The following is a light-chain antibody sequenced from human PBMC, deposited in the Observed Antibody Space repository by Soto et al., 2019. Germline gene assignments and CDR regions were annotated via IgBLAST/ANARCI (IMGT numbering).Light chain of an antibody. V-gene: IGKV1-39*01. CDR1: QPVNTY. CDR3: QRNST. J-gene: IGKJ1*01. CDR2: ATS. Sequence: DIQLTQSPSSLSASVGDRVTITCQAGQPVNTYSNWYQQKPGKGPKLLIYATSSLHSGVPSRFIGSRTETDFSLTISGLQPEDFATYYCQRNSTFGLGTKVEIK.